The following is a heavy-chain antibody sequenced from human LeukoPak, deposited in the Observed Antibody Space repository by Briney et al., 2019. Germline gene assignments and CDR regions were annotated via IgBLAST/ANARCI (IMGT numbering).Heavy chain of an antibody. Sequence: ASVKVSCKVSGYTLIELSMHWVRQAPGKGLEWMGSFDPEDGETIYAQKFQGRVTMTEDTSTDTAYMELSSLRSEDMAVYYCAGLRVPSPQLLWFGELSGPWFDPWGQGTLVTVSS. J-gene: IGHJ5*02. V-gene: IGHV1-24*01. CDR1: GYTLIELS. D-gene: IGHD3-10*01. CDR2: FDPEDGET. CDR3: AGLRVPSPQLLWFGELSGPWFDP.